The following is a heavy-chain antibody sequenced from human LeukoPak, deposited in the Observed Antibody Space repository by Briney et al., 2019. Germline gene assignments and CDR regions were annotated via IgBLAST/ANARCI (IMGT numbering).Heavy chain of an antibody. V-gene: IGHV3-43*02. J-gene: IGHJ4*02. Sequence: PGGSLRLSCAASGFTFGDYAMHWVRQTPGKGLEWVSLISGDGVSTYYGNSVKGRFTISRDNSKNSLYLQMNSLRTEDTALYYCVKGDSVGYSGYDFYYFDYWGQGTLVTVSS. D-gene: IGHD5-12*01. CDR1: GFTFGDYA. CDR2: ISGDGVST. CDR3: VKGDSVGYSGYDFYYFDY.